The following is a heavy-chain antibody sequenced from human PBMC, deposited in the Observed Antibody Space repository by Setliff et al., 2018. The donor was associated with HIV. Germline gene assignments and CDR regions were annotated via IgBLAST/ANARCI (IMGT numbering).Heavy chain of an antibody. CDR2: IYYNGNT. D-gene: IGHD6-19*01. V-gene: IGHV4-39*01. CDR3: ARPHSGRGGGAYFDP. Sequence: KPSETLSLTCSVSGASISSPIYYWGWIRQAPGKGLEWIGNIYYNGNTNYKPSLERRLTISVDTSKNQFSLRLTSVTAADTAVYYCARPHSGRGGGAYFDPWGQGILVTVSS. CDR1: GASISSPIYY. J-gene: IGHJ5*02.